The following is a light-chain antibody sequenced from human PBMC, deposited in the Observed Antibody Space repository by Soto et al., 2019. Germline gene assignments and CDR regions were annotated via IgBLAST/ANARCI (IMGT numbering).Light chain of an antibody. Sequence: QSVLTQPASVSGSPGQSITISCTGTSSDVGGYNYVSWYQQHPGKAPKLMIYEVSNRPSGVSNRFSGSKSGNTASLTISGLQAEDEADYYRSSYTSSSTPCFGTGTKVTV. V-gene: IGLV2-14*01. CDR1: SSDVGGYNY. CDR2: EVS. CDR3: SSYTSSSTPC. J-gene: IGLJ1*01.